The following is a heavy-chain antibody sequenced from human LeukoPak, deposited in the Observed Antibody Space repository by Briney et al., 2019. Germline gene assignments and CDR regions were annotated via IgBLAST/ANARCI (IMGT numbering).Heavy chain of an antibody. J-gene: IGHJ5*02. V-gene: IGHV1-69*04. Sequence: SVKVSCKASGGTFSSYAISWVRQAPGQGLEWMGRIIPIFGIANYAQKFQGRVTITADKSTSTAYMELSSLRSEDTAVYYCAKETATIFWGRFDPWGQGTLVTVSS. CDR3: AKETATIFWGRFDP. CDR2: IIPIFGIA. D-gene: IGHD5-24*01. CDR1: GGTFSSYA.